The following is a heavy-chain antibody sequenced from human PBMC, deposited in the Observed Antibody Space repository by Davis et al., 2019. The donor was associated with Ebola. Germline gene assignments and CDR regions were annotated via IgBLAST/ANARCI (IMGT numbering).Heavy chain of an antibody. J-gene: IGHJ3*02. CDR2: INPSGGST. V-gene: IGHV1-46*01. CDR3: ARDHSSGQHAFDI. Sequence: ASVKVSCKASGYTFTSYYMHWVRQAPGQGLEWMGIINPSGGSTSYAQKFQGRVTMTRDTSTSTVYMELSSLRSEDAAVYYCARDHSSGQHAFDIWGQGTMVTVSS. D-gene: IGHD6-19*01. CDR1: GYTFTSYY.